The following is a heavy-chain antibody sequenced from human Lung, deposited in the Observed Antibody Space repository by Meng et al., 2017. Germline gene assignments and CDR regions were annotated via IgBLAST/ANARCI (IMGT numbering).Heavy chain of an antibody. CDR1: GYTFTRHW. CDR2: INPSGGDT. Sequence: QVQLVQSGAEVKNPGASVKVSLKASGYTFTRHWMHWVRQAPGQGLEWMGIINPSGGDTMYEQKFQGRITITSDTSTATVYMELSSLRSEDTAVYYCTRDHSTADVTVWWFDPWGQETLVTVSS. CDR3: TRDHSTADVTVWWFDP. V-gene: IGHV1-46*01. D-gene: IGHD4-17*01. J-gene: IGHJ5*02.